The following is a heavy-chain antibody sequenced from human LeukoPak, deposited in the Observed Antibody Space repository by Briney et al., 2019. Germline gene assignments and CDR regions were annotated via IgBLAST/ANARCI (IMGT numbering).Heavy chain of an antibody. CDR2: IYYSGST. CDR3: ARDEGSSGWSFDY. V-gene: IGHV4-59*01. CDR1: GGSISSYH. D-gene: IGHD6-19*01. Sequence: SETLSLTCTVSGGSISSYHWSWIRQPPGKGLEWIGYIYYSGSTNYNPSLKSRVTISVDTSKNQFSLKLSSVTAADTAVYYCARDEGSSGWSFDYWGQGTLVTVSS. J-gene: IGHJ4*02.